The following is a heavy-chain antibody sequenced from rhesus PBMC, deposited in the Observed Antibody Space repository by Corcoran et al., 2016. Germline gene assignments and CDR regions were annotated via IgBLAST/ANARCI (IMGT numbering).Heavy chain of an antibody. V-gene: IGHV4-76*01. CDR2: IYGSSGST. CDR1: GYSISSGYD. D-gene: IGHD6-25*01. CDR3: ARRAFIAAAGTLFDY. Sequence: QVQLQESGPGVVKPSETLSLTCAVSGYSISSGYDWSWIRQPPGKGLEWIGYIYGSSGSTNYNPSLTNRFTISKDTSKNQFSLKLSSVTAADTAVYYCARRAFIAAAGTLFDYWGQGVLVTVSS. J-gene: IGHJ4*01.